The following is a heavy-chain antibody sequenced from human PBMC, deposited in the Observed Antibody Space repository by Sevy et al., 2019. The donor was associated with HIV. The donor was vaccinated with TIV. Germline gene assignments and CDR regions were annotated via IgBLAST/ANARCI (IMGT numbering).Heavy chain of an antibody. CDR2: INGRGGST. CDR3: ARSTARMAASSAAFFDY. CDR1: GFTFSSFA. V-gene: IGHV3-23*01. Sequence: GGSLRLSCAASGFTFSSFAMSWVRQVPGKGLEWVSSINGRGGSTYYADSVKGRFTLSRDNSKNTLFLQMDSLRAEDTAVYYCARSTARMAASSAAFFDYWGQGTLVTVSS. D-gene: IGHD6-13*01. J-gene: IGHJ4*02.